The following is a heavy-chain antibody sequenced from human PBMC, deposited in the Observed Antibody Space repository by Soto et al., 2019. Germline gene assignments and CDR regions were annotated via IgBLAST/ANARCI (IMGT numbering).Heavy chain of an antibody. Sequence: EVQLVESGGGLVQPGRSLRLSCAASGFTFDDYAMHWVRQAPGKGLEWVSGISWNSGSIGYADSVKGRFTISRDNAQNSLYLQMNSLRAEDTALYYCAKDVASIAARFSAFDIWGQGTMVTVSS. J-gene: IGHJ3*02. CDR1: GFTFDDYA. V-gene: IGHV3-9*01. D-gene: IGHD6-6*01. CDR2: ISWNSGSI. CDR3: AKDVASIAARFSAFDI.